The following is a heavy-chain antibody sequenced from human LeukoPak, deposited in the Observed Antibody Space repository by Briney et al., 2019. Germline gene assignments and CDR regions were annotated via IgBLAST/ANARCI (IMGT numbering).Heavy chain of an antibody. Sequence: SETLSLTCTVSGGSISGYYWSWIRQPPGQGLEWIGYMYYSGITSYNPSLKGRVTISVDTSKNQFSLKLSSVTAADTAVYYCARYGVYRGMDVWGQGATVTVSS. CDR3: ARYGVYRGMDV. CDR1: GGSISGYY. D-gene: IGHD5-12*01. J-gene: IGHJ6*02. V-gene: IGHV4-59*01. CDR2: MYYSGIT.